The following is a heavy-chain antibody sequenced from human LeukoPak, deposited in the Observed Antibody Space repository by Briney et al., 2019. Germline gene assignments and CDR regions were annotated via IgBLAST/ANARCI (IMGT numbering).Heavy chain of an antibody. CDR1: GFTFSDYY. V-gene: IGHV3-11*06. J-gene: IGHJ6*04. Sequence: PGGSLRLSSAASGFTFSDYYMSWIRQAPGKGLEWVSYISSSSSYTNYADSVKGRFTISRDNAKNSLYLQMNSLRAEDTAVYYCARDWPAVLRYFDWVPYYYYGMDVWGKGTTVTVSS. CDR3: ARDWPAVLRYFDWVPYYYYGMDV. CDR2: ISSSSSYT. D-gene: IGHD3-9*01.